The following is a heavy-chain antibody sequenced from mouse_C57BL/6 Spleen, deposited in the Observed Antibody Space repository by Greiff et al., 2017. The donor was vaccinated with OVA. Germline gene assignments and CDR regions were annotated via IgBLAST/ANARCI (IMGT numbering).Heavy chain of an antibody. V-gene: IGHV1-82*01. CDR1: GYAFSSSW. Sequence: VQLQQSGPELVKPGASVKISCKASGYAFSSSWMNWVKQRPGKGLEWIGRIYPGDGDTNYTGKFKGKATLTADKSSSTAYMQLSRLTSEDSAVYLCARDYDYGHYYAMDYWGQGTSVTVS. CDR2: IYPGDGDT. D-gene: IGHD2-4*01. J-gene: IGHJ4*01. CDR3: ARDYDYGHYYAMDY.